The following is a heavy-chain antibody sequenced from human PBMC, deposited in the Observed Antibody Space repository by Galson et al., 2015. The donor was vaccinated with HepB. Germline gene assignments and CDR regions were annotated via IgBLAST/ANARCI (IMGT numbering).Heavy chain of an antibody. Sequence: SLRLSCAASGFTFSSYAMSWVRQAPGKGLEWVSAISGSGGSTYYADSVKGRFTISRDNSKNTLYLQMNSLRAEDTAVYYCAKNSGSYGFRRYAFDIWGQGTMVTVSS. CDR1: GFTFSSYA. V-gene: IGHV3-23*01. CDR3: AKNSGSYGFRRYAFDI. J-gene: IGHJ3*02. CDR2: ISGSGGST. D-gene: IGHD5-18*01.